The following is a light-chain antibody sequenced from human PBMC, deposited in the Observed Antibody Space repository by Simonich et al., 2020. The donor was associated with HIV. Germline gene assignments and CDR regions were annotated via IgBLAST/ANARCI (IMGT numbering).Light chain of an antibody. CDR3: QQYNNWPPYT. J-gene: IGKJ2*01. CDR1: QSVSSY. CDR2: GAS. V-gene: IGKV3-15*01. Sequence: EIVLTQSPATLSLSPGERATLSCRASQSVSSYLAWYQQKPGQAPRPLIYGASTRATGIPARFSGSGSGTEFTLTISSMQSEDFAVYYCQQYNNWPPYTFGQGTKLEIK.